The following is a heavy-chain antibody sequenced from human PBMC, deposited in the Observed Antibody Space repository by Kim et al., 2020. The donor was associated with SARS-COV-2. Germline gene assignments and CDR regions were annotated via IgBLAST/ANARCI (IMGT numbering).Heavy chain of an antibody. CDR1: GFTFRSSI. V-gene: IGHV3-21*01. D-gene: IGHD6-13*01. CDR2: ISGRSSYI. J-gene: IGHJ5*02. Sequence: GGSLRLSCAASGFTFRSSIMPWVLKGPGNVWAWVSSISGRSSYIYYADSVKGRFTISRDNAKNSLYLQMNSLRAEDTAVYYCARVGAIAAAEPSNWFDPWGQGTLVTVSS. CDR3: ARVGAIAAAEPSNWFDP.